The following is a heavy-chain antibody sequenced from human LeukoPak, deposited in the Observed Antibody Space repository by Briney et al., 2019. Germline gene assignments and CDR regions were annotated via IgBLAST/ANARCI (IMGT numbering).Heavy chain of an antibody. CDR2: ISSGGRYV. CDR1: GFTVSSNY. V-gene: IGHV3-21*01. D-gene: IGHD6-19*01. CDR3: ARDVRDEYSSGWYPIGY. Sequence: GGSLRLSCAASGFTVSSNYMSWVRQAPGKGLEWVSSISSGGRYVYYADSVKGRFTISRDNAKNSLYLQMNSLRAEDTAVYYCARDVRDEYSSGWYPIGYWGQGTLVTVSS. J-gene: IGHJ4*02.